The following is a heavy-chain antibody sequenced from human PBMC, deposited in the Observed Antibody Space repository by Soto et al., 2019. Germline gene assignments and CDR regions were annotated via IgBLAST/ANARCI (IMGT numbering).Heavy chain of an antibody. CDR3: ASWVIALGGTGYFRH. V-gene: IGHV3-23*01. CDR1: GFTFDSHA. J-gene: IGHJ1*01. D-gene: IGHD6-19*01. CDR2: ISANGGRA. Sequence: EAQLLESGGDLIQPGGSLTLSCAASGFTFDSHAMSWVRQAPGKGLEWVSGISANGGRANNADSVKGRFSLSRDNSKNTMFLQMDSLTAEDTAIYYCASWVIALGGTGYFRHWGQGTLVTVSS.